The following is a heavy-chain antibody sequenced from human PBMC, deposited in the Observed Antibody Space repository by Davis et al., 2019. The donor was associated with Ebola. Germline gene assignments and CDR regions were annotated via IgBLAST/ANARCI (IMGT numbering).Heavy chain of an antibody. Sequence: SGPTLVKPTQTLTLTCTFSGFSLSTSGVGVAWIRQPPGQALEWLTLIFWDDDKRYSPSQQSRVTITKDTSRTQVVLSMTNMDSVDTATYYCAHTGSWGSAYFDFWGQGILVTVSS. CDR1: GFSLSTSGVG. J-gene: IGHJ4*02. CDR3: AHTGSWGSAYFDF. V-gene: IGHV2-5*02. CDR2: IFWDDDK. D-gene: IGHD1-14*01.